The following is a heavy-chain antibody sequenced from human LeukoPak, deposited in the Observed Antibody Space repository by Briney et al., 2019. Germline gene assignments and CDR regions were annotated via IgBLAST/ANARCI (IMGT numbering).Heavy chain of an antibody. J-gene: IGHJ4*02. Sequence: GGSLRLSCAASGFTVSSNYMSWVRQAPGKGLEWVSVIYSGGITYYADSVKGRFTISRDNSKNTLYLQMNSLRAEDTAVYYCARDPSAAGTEPAGDYWGQGTLVTVSS. V-gene: IGHV3-66*01. D-gene: IGHD6-13*01. CDR2: IYSGGIT. CDR3: ARDPSAAGTEPAGDY. CDR1: GFTVSSNY.